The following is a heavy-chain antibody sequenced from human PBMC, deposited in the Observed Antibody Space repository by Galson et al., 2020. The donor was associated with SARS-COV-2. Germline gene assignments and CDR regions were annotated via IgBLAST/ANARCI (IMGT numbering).Heavy chain of an antibody. Sequence: SETLSLTCTVSGGSISSGPYSWIWLRQPAGKGLEWVGRIYTSGTTHSNPSLESRLTISVDTSKNQFSLKLNSVTAADTAVYYCARGGTYSDFDSWGQGTLVTVSS. CDR1: GGSISSGPYS. D-gene: IGHD1-26*01. V-gene: IGHV4-61*02. CDR3: ARGGTYSDFDS. CDR2: IYTSGTT. J-gene: IGHJ4*02.